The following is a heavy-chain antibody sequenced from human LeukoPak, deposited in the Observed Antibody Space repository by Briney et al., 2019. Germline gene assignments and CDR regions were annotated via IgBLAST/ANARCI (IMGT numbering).Heavy chain of an antibody. J-gene: IGHJ1*01. CDR1: GFTFSSSA. CDR2: ISNNGGYT. CDR3: AKVTDSSSWYGQYFQH. D-gene: IGHD6-13*01. V-gene: IGHV3-23*01. Sequence: PGGSLRLSCAASGFTFSSSAMSWVRQAPGKGLEWVSAISNNGGYTYYADSVQGRFTISRDNSKNTLCLQMSSLRAEDTAVYYCAKVTDSSSWYGQYFQHWGQGTLVTVSS.